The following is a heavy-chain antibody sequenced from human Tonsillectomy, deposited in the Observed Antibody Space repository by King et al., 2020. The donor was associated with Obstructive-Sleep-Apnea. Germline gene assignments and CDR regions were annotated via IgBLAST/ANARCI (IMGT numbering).Heavy chain of an antibody. CDR2: IFSNDEK. CDR1: GLSLSNPTMG. J-gene: IGHJ4*02. CDR3: ARSGGRWLQFFDY. Sequence: TLKESGPVLVKPTETLTLTCTVSGLSLSNPTMGVSWIRQPPGKALEWLAHIFSNDEKSYNKSLKSRLTVSKDTSKSQVVLTMTNMDPVDTATYYCARSGGRWLQFFDYWGQGTLVTVSS. V-gene: IGHV2-26*01. D-gene: IGHD5-24*01.